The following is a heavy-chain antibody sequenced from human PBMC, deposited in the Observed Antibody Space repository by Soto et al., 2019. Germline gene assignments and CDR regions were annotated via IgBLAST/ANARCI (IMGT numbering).Heavy chain of an antibody. D-gene: IGHD1-26*01. J-gene: IGHJ2*01. Sequence: QVQLVQSGAEVKKPGSSVKVSCKASGGTFSSYTISWVRQAPGQGLEWMGRIIPILGIANYAQKFQGRVTITADKSTSTAYMELSSLRSEDTAVYYCARGRSYGGNLYWYFDLWGRGTLVTVSS. V-gene: IGHV1-69*02. CDR2: IIPILGIA. CDR1: GGTFSSYT. CDR3: ARGRSYGGNLYWYFDL.